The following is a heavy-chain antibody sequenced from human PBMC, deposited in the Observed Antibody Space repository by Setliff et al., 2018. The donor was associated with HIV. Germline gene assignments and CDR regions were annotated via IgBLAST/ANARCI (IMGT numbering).Heavy chain of an antibody. V-gene: IGHV3-21*01. D-gene: IGHD3-22*01. CDR1: GFTFSSYN. CDR3: ARDWPYYSDKEVGYFDY. J-gene: IGHJ4*02. Sequence: PGGSLRLSCAASGFTFSSYNMNWVRQAPGKGLDWVSSISSRSSALYYADSVRGRFTISRDNAKNSLYLQMNSLRAEDTAVYFCARDWPYYSDKEVGYFDYWSQGTLVTVSS. CDR2: ISSRSSAL.